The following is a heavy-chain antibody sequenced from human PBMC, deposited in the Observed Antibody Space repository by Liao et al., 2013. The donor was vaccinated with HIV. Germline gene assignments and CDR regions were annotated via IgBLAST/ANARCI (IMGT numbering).Heavy chain of an antibody. CDR1: GGSINTGDNH. CDR2: IHSTGST. D-gene: IGHD2-15*01. J-gene: IGHJ4*02. V-gene: IGHV4-61*02. Sequence: QVLLQESGPGLVKPSQTLSLTCTVSGGSINTGDNHYSWIRQAAGKGLEWIGRIHSTGSTNYNPSLKSRVTMSVDTPKNQFSLKLSSVTAADTAVYYCARDRCSAASCYPDYWGQGALVTVSS. CDR3: ARDRCSAASCYPDY.